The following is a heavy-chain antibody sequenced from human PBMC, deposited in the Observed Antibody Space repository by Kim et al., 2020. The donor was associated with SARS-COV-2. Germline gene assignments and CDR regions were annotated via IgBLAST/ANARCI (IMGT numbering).Heavy chain of an antibody. V-gene: IGHV1-69*13. CDR3: ARDRKIAAAGHYHPYYFDY. CDR1: GGTFSSYA. CDR2: IIPIFGTA. D-gene: IGHD6-13*01. Sequence: SVKVSCKASGGTFSSYAISWVRQAPGQGLEWMGGIIPIFGTANYAQKFQGRVTITADESTSTAYMELSSLRSEDTAVYYCARDRKIAAAGHYHPYYFDYWGQGTLVTVSS. J-gene: IGHJ4*02.